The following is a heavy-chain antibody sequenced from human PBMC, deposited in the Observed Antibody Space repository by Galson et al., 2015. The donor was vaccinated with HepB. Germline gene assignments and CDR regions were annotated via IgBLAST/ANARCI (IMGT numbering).Heavy chain of an antibody. CDR2: INPNSGGT. D-gene: IGHD6-19*01. J-gene: IGHJ6*02. CDR1: GYTFTGYY. V-gene: IGHV1-2*02. CDR3: AREDSSGWDYYYCYGMDV. Sequence: SVKVSCKASGYTFTGYYMHWVRQAPGQGLEWMGWINPNSGGTNYAQKFQGRVTMTRDTSISTAYMELSRLRPDDTAVYYCAREDSSGWDYYYCYGMDVWGQGTTVTVSS.